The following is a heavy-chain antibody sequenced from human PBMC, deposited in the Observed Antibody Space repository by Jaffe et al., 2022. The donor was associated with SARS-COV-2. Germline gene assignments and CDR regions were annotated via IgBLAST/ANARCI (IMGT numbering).Heavy chain of an antibody. V-gene: IGHV3-74*01. D-gene: IGHD2-21*01. Sequence: EVQLVESGGGLVQPGGSLRLSCAASGFTFSSYWMHWVRQAPGKGLVWVSRINSDGSSTSYADSVKGRFTISRDNAKNTLYLQMNSLRAEDTAVYYCARGCGDHYYYYYMDVWGKGTTVTVSS. CDR3: ARGCGDHYYYYYMDV. J-gene: IGHJ6*03. CDR2: INSDGSST. CDR1: GFTFSSYW.